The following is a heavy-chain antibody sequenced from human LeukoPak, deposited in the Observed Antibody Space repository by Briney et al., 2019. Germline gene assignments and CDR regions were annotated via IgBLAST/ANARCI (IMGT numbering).Heavy chain of an antibody. D-gene: IGHD6-13*01. V-gene: IGHV1-2*02. Sequence: ASVKVSCKASGYTFTGYYMHWVRQAPGQGLEWMGWINPNSGGTNYAQKFQGRVTITRDTSISTAYMELSRLRSDDTAAYYCARVATAAAAGTKINYFDYWGQGTLVTVSS. J-gene: IGHJ4*02. CDR2: INPNSGGT. CDR1: GYTFTGYY. CDR3: ARVATAAAAGTKINYFDY.